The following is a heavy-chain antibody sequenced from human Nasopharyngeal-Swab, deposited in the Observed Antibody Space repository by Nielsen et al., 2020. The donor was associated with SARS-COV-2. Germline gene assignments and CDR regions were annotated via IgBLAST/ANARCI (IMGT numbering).Heavy chain of an antibody. J-gene: IGHJ5*02. CDR3: AKDRLSSSWYNWFDP. Sequence: GGSLRLSCAASGFTFSSYAMSWVRQAPGKGLEWVSAISGNGGSTYYADSVKGRFTISRDNSKNTLYLQMNSLRAEDTAVYYCAKDRLSSSWYNWFDPWGQGTLVTVSS. CDR2: ISGNGGST. D-gene: IGHD6-13*01. CDR1: GFTFSSYA. V-gene: IGHV3-23*01.